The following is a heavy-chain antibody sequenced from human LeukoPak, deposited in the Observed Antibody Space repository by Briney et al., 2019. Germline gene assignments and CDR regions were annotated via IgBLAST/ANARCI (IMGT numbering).Heavy chain of an antibody. Sequence: GGSLRLSCAASGFTFSSYAMHWVRQAPGKGLEWVAVISYDGNNKWYADSVRGRFTISRGNSKNTLFLQMNSLRPEDTAVYYCARQKGGFRAAAGGRGPTDYWGQGTLVTVSS. CDR2: ISYDGNNK. J-gene: IGHJ4*02. CDR3: ARQKGGFRAAAGGRGPTDY. D-gene: IGHD6-13*01. V-gene: IGHV3-30-3*01. CDR1: GFTFSSYA.